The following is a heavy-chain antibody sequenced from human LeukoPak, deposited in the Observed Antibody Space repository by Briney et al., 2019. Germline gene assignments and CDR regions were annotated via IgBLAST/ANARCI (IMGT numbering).Heavy chain of an antibody. CDR1: GFTFSIYA. CDR2: ISGSGGST. Sequence: GGSLGLSCAASGFTFSIYAMSWVRQAPGKGLELVSAISGSGGSTYYADSVKGRFTISRDNSKNTLYLQMNSLRAEDTAVYYCAKDDVGYNSYTLWGRGTLVTVSS. CDR3: AKDDVGYNSYTL. D-gene: IGHD5-12*01. V-gene: IGHV3-23*01. J-gene: IGHJ2*01.